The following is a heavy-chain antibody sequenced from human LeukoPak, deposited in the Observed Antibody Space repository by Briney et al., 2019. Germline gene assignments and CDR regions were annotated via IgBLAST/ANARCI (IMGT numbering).Heavy chain of an antibody. Sequence: GGSLRLSCAASGFTVSSNYMSWVRQAPGKGLEWVSVIYSGGNTYYADSVKGRFTISRDNSKNTLYLQMNSLRAEDTGVYYCAKESVVVAVYDAFDIWGQGTMVTVSS. D-gene: IGHD2-15*01. V-gene: IGHV3-66*01. J-gene: IGHJ3*02. CDR2: IYSGGNT. CDR1: GFTVSSNY. CDR3: AKESVVVAVYDAFDI.